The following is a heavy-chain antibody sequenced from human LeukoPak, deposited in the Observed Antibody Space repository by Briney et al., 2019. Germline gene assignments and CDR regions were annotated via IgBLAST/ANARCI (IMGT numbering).Heavy chain of an antibody. V-gene: IGHV1-2*02. J-gene: IGHJ4*02. CDR1: GYTFTDYY. CDR2: INPNSGAT. CDR3: ARERQLRPGEYDY. D-gene: IGHD6-6*01. Sequence: ASVKVSCKPSGYTFTDYYIHWVRQAPGQGLEWMGWINPNSGATNYAQKFQGRVSLTRDTSISTAYMELSRLRSDDTAVYYCARERQLRPGEYDYWGQGTLVTVSS.